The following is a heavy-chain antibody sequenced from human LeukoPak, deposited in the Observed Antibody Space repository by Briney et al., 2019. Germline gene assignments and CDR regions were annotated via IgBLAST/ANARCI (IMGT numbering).Heavy chain of an antibody. J-gene: IGHJ4*02. V-gene: IGHV3-7*01. CDR3: SRDRHCIGSTCYGL. CDR2: IKQDGNEK. Sequence: PGGSLRLSCAASGFTFSSYWMTWVRQAPGKGLEGVANIKQDGNEKYCVDSVKGRFIISRDNSKNTLYLQMNSLRAEDTAVYYCSRDRHCIGSTCYGLWGQGTRVTVSS. D-gene: IGHD2-2*01. CDR1: GFTFSSYW.